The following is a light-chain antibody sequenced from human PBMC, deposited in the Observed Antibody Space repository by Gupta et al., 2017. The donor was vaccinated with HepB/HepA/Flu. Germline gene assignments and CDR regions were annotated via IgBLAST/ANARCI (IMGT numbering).Light chain of an antibody. CDR3: NSRDSSGKVL. J-gene: IGLJ2*01. Sequence: SSELTQDPAVSVALGQTVRITCQGDSLRSYYASWYQQKPGQAPVLVIYGKNNRPSGIPDRFSGSSSGNTASLTITGAQAEDEADYYCNSRDSSGKVLFGGGTKLTVL. CDR1: SLRSYY. CDR2: GKN. V-gene: IGLV3-19*01.